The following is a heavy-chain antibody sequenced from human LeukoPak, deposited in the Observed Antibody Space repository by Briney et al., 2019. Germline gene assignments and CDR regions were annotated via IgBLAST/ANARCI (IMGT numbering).Heavy chain of an antibody. CDR3: AGDLGGGDY. D-gene: IGHD3-16*01. J-gene: IGHJ4*02. V-gene: IGHV3-21*01. Sequence: GGSLRLSCAASGFTFSTSSMNWVRQAPGKGLEWVSSIYRNSYTYYADSAKGRFTISRDNAKKSLYLQMNSLRAEDTAVYYCAGDLGGGDYWGQGTLVTVSS. CDR2: IYRNSYT. CDR1: GFTFSTSS.